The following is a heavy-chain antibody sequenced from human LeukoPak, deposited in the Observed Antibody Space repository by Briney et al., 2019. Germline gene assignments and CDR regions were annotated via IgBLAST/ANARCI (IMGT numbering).Heavy chain of an antibody. CDR1: GGSFSGYY. Sequence: SETLSLTCAVYGGSFSGYYWSWIREPPGKGLEGIGEINHSGSTNYNPSLKSRLTISVDTSKNQFSLKLSSVTAADTAVYYCRGGSPYYYYYYMDVWGKGTTVTVSS. V-gene: IGHV4-34*01. J-gene: IGHJ6*03. CDR2: INHSGST. D-gene: IGHD3-3*01. CDR3: RGGSPYYYYYYMDV.